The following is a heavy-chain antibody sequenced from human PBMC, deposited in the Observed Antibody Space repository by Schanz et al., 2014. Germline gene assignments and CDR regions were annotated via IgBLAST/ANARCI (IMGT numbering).Heavy chain of an antibody. V-gene: IGHV1-46*01. Sequence: VQSVHSGTEVQKLGASVKVSCKASGYTFTSYSMHWVRQAPGQGLEWMGIINLSGGSTNNAQKFQGRVTITADKSTFTAYMDVSSLRSEDTAVYYCARDQSPYTNSSDVRYFDYWGQGTLVTVSS. D-gene: IGHD6-6*01. J-gene: IGHJ4*02. CDR3: ARDQSPYTNSSDVRYFDY. CDR2: INLSGGST. CDR1: GYTFTSYS.